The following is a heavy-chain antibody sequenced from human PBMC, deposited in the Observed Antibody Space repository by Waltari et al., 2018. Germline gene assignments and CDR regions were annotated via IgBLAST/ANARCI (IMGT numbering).Heavy chain of an antibody. V-gene: IGHV1-69*01. CDR3: ASPSNYYDSSGYFDY. J-gene: IGHJ4*02. CDR1: GGTFSSSA. D-gene: IGHD3-22*01. Sequence: QVQLVQSGAEVKKPGSSVKVSCKASGGTFSSSAISWLRQAPGQGLEWMGGIIPIFGTANDAQKFQGRVTITADESTSTAYMELSSLRSEDTAVYYCASPSNYYDSSGYFDYWGQGTLVTVSS. CDR2: IIPIFGTA.